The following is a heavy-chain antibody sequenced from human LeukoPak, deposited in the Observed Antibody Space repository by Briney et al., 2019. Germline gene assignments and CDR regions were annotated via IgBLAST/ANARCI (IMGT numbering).Heavy chain of an antibody. V-gene: IGHV4-59*01. Sequence: SETLSLTCTVSGGSISSYYWSWIRQPPGKGLEWIGYLYYNGNTNYNPSLKSRVTISVDTSKNHFSLRLSSVTATDTAVYYCARGPRLDSSGWYYGAFDIWGQGTMVTVSS. J-gene: IGHJ3*02. CDR2: LYYNGNT. D-gene: IGHD6-19*01. CDR1: GGSISSYY. CDR3: ARGPRLDSSGWYYGAFDI.